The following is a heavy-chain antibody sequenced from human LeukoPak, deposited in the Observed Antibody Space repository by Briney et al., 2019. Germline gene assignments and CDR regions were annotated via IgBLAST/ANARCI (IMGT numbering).Heavy chain of an antibody. CDR1: SRPLSGYD. D-gene: IGHD3-16*01. CDR2: INHSGST. J-gene: IGHJ6*02. CDR3: ARGQGGLGDMDD. V-gene: IGHV4-34*01. Sequence: SETLSLTCAVYSRPLSGYDWSWLRQPPGKGLEWIGEINHSGSTNYSPSLKSRVTISVDTSKNHFSLKVGAVTAADTAVYYCARGQGGLGDMDDWGQGTTVTVSS.